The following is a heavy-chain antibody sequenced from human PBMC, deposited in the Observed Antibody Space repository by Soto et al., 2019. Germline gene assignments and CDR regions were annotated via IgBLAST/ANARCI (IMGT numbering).Heavy chain of an antibody. CDR3: ARAGPYSYGKNYYYYGMDV. V-gene: IGHV1-18*01. D-gene: IGHD5-18*01. CDR1: GYTFTSYG. J-gene: IGHJ6*02. Sequence: GASVKVSCKASGYTFTSYGISWVRQAPGQGLEWMGWISAYNGNTNYAQKLQGRVTMTTDTSTSTAYMELRSLRSDDTAVYYCARAGPYSYGKNYYYYGMDVWGQGTTVTVSS. CDR2: ISAYNGNT.